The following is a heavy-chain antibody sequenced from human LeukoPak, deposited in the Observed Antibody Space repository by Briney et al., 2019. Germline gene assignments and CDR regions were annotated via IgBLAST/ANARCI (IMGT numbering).Heavy chain of an antibody. CDR2: LEYNGSP. J-gene: IGHJ3*02. D-gene: IGHD2-21*02. V-gene: IGHV4-39*02. CDR3: ARYWDASGDAAFDI. Sequence: SETLSLTCSVSDASIGSRGYFWAWLRQPPGQGLEWLGRLEYNGSPHYSPSLKSRVTMSAHTYKTRFSLELSSVSVADTAVYYCARYWDASGDAAFDIWGQGTMVTVSS. CDR1: DASIGSRGYF.